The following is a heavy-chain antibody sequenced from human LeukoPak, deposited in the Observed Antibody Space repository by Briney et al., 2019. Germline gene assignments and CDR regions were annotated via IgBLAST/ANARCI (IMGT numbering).Heavy chain of an antibody. Sequence: ASVRVSCKASGYTCTSYGISRVRQAPGQGLEWMGWMSACNGNTNYAQRLQGRVTMTTDTSTSTAYMELRSLRSDDTAVYYCARTIWFDPWGQGTLVTVSS. J-gene: IGHJ5*02. V-gene: IGHV1-18*01. CDR3: ARTIWFDP. D-gene: IGHD3-10*01. CDR2: MSACNGNT. CDR1: GYTCTSYG.